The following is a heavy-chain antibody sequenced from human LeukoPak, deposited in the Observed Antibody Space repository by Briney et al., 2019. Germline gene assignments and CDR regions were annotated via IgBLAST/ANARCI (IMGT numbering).Heavy chain of an antibody. CDR1: GYTFSSYG. CDR3: ARSVVPAAMRMDQQLIYWYFDL. V-gene: IGHV1-18*01. J-gene: IGHJ2*01. Sequence: ASVKVSCKASGYTFSSYGISWVRQAPGQGLEWMGCISTYNGHANYAQNFQGRVTMTTDTSTSTAYMELRSLRSDDTAVYFCARSVVPAAMRMDQQLIYWYFDLWGRGTLVTVSS. D-gene: IGHD2-2*01. CDR2: ISTYNGHA.